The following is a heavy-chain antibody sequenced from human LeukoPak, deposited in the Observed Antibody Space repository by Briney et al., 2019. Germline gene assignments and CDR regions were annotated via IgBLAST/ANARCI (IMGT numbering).Heavy chain of an antibody. J-gene: IGHJ3*02. V-gene: IGHV3-30*02. Sequence: GGSLRLSCAASGFTFSSYGMHWVRQAPGKGLEWVALIRYDGSNKYYADSVKGRFTISRDNAKNTLYLQMNSLRAEDTAVYYCARDREGCSSTSCYSDPDAFDIWGQGTMVTVSS. D-gene: IGHD2-2*01. CDR1: GFTFSSYG. CDR2: IRYDGSNK. CDR3: ARDREGCSSTSCYSDPDAFDI.